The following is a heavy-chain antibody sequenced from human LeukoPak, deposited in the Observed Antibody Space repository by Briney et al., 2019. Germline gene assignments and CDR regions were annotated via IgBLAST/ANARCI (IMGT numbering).Heavy chain of an antibody. D-gene: IGHD3-22*01. CDR3: ANGIVVVTPGAFDI. CDR2: ISGSGGST. CDR1: GFTFSSCA. Sequence: PGGSLRLSCAASGFTFSSCAMSWVCQAPGKGLEWVSAISGSGGSTYYADSVKGRFTISRDNSKNTLYLQMNSLRAEDTAVYYCANGIVVVTPGAFDIWGQGTMVTVSS. V-gene: IGHV3-23*01. J-gene: IGHJ3*02.